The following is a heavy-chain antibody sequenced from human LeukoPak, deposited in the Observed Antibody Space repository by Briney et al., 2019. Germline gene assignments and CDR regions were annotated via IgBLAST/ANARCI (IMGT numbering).Heavy chain of an antibody. Sequence: SETLSLTCAVYGGSFSGYYWSWIRQPPGKGLEWIGEINHSGSTNYNPSLRSRVTISVDTSKNQFSLKLSSVTAADTAVYYCARATVTYYFDYWGQGTLVTVSS. CDR2: INHSGST. V-gene: IGHV4-34*01. CDR3: ARATVTYYFDY. J-gene: IGHJ4*02. D-gene: IGHD4-17*01. CDR1: GGSFSGYY.